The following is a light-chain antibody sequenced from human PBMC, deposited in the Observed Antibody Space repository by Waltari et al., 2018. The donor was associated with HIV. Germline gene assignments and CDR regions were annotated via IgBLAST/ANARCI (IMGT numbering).Light chain of an antibody. CDR1: QSISDW. Sequence: DTQMTQSPSTLSAAVGDRVNITCRASQSISDWVAWYQQKPGRAPEALIYKASFSEPGVPSRFSGSGSGAEFTLTINSLQPDDFVTYYCQQYKTYPLTFGGGTKVEI. CDR2: KAS. V-gene: IGKV1-5*03. CDR3: QQYKTYPLT. J-gene: IGKJ4*01.